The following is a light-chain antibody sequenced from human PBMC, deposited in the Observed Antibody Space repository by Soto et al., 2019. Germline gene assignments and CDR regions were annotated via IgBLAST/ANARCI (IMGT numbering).Light chain of an antibody. CDR1: QSVTSSY. V-gene: IGKV3-20*01. CDR3: QQYSSSPET. Sequence: IVLTQSPGTLSLSPGERATLSCRASQSVTSSYLGWYQQKPGQAPRLLIYGASTRATGIPDRFSGSGSGTDFTLTISRLEPEDFAVYYCQQYSSSPETCGQGTKVEIK. J-gene: IGKJ1*01. CDR2: GAS.